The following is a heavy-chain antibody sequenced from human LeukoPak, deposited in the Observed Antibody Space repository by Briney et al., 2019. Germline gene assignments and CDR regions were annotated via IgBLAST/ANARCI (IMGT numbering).Heavy chain of an antibody. CDR2: IGNSGGDT. J-gene: IGHJ4*02. CDR3: AKRGGDSSGWGPFDY. D-gene: IGHD6-19*01. Sequence: GGSLRLSCAASGFTFTTYAMCGVCQAPGKGLEWVSCIGNSGGDTRYADSVRGRFTGSRDTSRNTLFLEMNSLRAEDTAIYYCAKRGGDSSGWGPFDYWGQGTLVTVSS. V-gene: IGHV3-23*01. CDR1: GFTFTTYA.